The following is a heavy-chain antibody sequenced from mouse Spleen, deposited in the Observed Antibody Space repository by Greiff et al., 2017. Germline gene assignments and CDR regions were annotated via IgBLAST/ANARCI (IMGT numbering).Heavy chain of an antibody. D-gene: IGHD3-3*01. V-gene: IGHV2-6-1*01. CDR3: ARHNLGYYAMDY. J-gene: IGHJ4*01. CDR2: IWSDGST. CDR1: GFSLTSYG. Sequence: VQLKESGPGLVAPSQSLSITCTISGFSLTSYGVHWVRQPPGKGLEWLVVIWSDGSTTYNSALKSRLSISKDNSKSQVFLKMNSLQTDDTAMYYCARHNLGYYAMDYWGQGTSVTVSS.